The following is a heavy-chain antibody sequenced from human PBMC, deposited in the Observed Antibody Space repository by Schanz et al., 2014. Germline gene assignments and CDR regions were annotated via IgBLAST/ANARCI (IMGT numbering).Heavy chain of an antibody. V-gene: IGHV3-33*01. J-gene: IGHJ4*02. CDR2: IWYDGSNK. CDR1: GFTFSSYG. Sequence: VQLVESGGGVVRPGRSLRLSCATSGFTFSSYGMHWVRQAPGKGLEWVAIIWYDGSNKYYADSVKGRFTISRDNSKNTLFLQMSSLRAEDTAVYYCARDGDFDYWGQGTLVTVSS. CDR3: ARDGDFDY.